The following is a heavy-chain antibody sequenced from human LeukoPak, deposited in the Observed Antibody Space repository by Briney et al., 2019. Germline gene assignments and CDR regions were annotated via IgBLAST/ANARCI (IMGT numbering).Heavy chain of an antibody. V-gene: IGHV3-64*01. J-gene: IGHJ4*02. CDR1: GFTFSSYS. Sequence: GGSLRLSCAASGFTFSSYSMHWVRQAPGKGLEYVSAISSNGGSTYYANSVKGRFTISRDNSKNTLYLQMGSLRAEDMAVYYCARGSGLYTAMASWGQGTPVTVSS. CDR2: ISSNGGST. D-gene: IGHD5-18*01. CDR3: ARGSGLYTAMAS.